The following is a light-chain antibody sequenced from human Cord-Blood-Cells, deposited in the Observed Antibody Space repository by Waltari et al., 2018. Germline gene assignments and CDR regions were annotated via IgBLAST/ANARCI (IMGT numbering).Light chain of an antibody. CDR2: KDS. CDR3: QAWDSSTGV. V-gene: IGLV3-1*01. CDR1: QLRAKY. J-gene: IGLJ3*02. Sequence: SYELTQPPSESVPPGQTARLTCSGVQLRAKYACRYQQKPCQSPVMVIYKDSMRPSGIPERFSDSNSSNTSTLTISRTQAIDDAYYYCQAWDSSTGVCVGATKLTVL.